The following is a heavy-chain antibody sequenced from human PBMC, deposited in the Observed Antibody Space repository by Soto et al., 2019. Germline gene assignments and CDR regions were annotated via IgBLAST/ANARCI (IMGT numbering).Heavy chain of an antibody. Sequence: QVQLVQSGAEVKKPGASVKVSCKASGYTFTSYYMHWVRQAPGQGLEWMGIINPSGGSTSYAQKFQGRVTMTRDTSTSTVYMKLSSLRSEDTAVYYCARDFWSGHFDRPEGWFDPWGQGTLVTVSS. J-gene: IGHJ5*02. V-gene: IGHV1-46*01. CDR3: ARDFWSGHFDRPEGWFDP. D-gene: IGHD3-3*01. CDR1: GYTFTSYY. CDR2: INPSGGST.